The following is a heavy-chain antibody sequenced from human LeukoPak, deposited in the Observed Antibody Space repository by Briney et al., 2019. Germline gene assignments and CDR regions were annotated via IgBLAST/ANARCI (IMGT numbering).Heavy chain of an antibody. CDR2: IYTSGST. CDR1: GGSISSYY. CDR3: ARSGYSSSWWNAFDI. V-gene: IGHV4-4*07. J-gene: IGHJ3*02. D-gene: IGHD6-13*01. Sequence: SETLSLTCTVSGGSISSYYWSWIRQPAGKGLEWIGRIYTSGSTNYNPSLKSRVTMSVDTSKNQFSLKLSSVTAADTAVYYCARSGYSSSWWNAFDIWGQGTMVTVSS.